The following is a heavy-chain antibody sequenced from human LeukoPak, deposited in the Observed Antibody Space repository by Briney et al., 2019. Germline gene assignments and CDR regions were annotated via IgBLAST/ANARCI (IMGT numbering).Heavy chain of an antibody. J-gene: IGHJ4*03. D-gene: IGHD3-22*01. CDR2: ISTNSKTI. Sequence: GGSLRLSCAASGFTFSRYSTNWVRQAPGKGLEWVAYISTNSKTIYSGDSVKGRFSISRDNDKNLLYLQMDSLRVEDTAVYHCATYFDSTGYFEEAYDTWGQGTLVTVSA. CDR3: ATYFDSTGYFEEAYDT. V-gene: IGHV3-48*01. CDR1: GFTFSRYS.